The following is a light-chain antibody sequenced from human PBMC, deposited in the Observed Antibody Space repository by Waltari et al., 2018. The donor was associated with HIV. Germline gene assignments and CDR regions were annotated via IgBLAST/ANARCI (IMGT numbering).Light chain of an antibody. CDR2: EVN. Sequence: QSALTQPPSASGSPGQSVTIPSTGITSDVGYSNYASWYQHHPGDAPKIMIFEVNKRPAGVPDRFSGSKSGNTASLTVSGLQPEDEADYYCTSYAGKKNLIFGGGTKLTVL. J-gene: IGLJ2*01. V-gene: IGLV2-8*01. CDR3: TSYAGKKNLI. CDR1: TSDVGYSNY.